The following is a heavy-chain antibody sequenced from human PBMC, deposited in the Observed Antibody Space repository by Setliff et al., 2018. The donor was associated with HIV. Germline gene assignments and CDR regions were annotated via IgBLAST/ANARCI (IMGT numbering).Heavy chain of an antibody. CDR3: ARDDDTSSHYSRFEY. CDR2: IRAGGEST. D-gene: IGHD3-22*01. J-gene: IGHJ4*02. CDR1: GFTFSSYA. V-gene: IGHV3-23*01. Sequence: HPGGSLRLSCAASGFTFSSYAMNWVRQAPGKGLEWVSGIRAGGESTDYADSVKGRFTISRDNSQNTLYLQMDSLRAEDTAVYYCARDDDTSSHYSRFEYWGQGTPVTVSS.